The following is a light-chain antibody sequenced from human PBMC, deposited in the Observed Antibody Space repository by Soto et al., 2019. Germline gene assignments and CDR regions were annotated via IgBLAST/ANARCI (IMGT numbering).Light chain of an antibody. V-gene: IGKV3-20*01. Sequence: EIVLTQSPGTLSLSPGERATLSCRASQSVSSSYLAWYQQKPGQPPRLLISDASSRATGIPDRFSGSGSGTAFPLTISSLEPEDFAVYYCQQYGRSPPSWTFGQGTKVEIK. CDR3: QQYGRSPPSWT. J-gene: IGKJ1*01. CDR2: DAS. CDR1: QSVSSSY.